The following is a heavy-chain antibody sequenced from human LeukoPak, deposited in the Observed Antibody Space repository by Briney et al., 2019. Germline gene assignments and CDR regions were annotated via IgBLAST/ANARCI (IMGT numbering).Heavy chain of an antibody. CDR3: ARSTMVRGVIIRPSPFDY. CDR2: IYYSGST. CDR1: GGSISSYY. D-gene: IGHD3-10*01. Sequence: PSETLSLTCTVSGGSISSYYWSWIRQPPGKGLEWIGYIYYSGSTNYNPSLKSRVTISVDTSKNQFSLKLSSVTAADTAVYYCARSTMVRGVIIRPSPFDYWGQGTLVTVSS. J-gene: IGHJ4*02. V-gene: IGHV4-59*08.